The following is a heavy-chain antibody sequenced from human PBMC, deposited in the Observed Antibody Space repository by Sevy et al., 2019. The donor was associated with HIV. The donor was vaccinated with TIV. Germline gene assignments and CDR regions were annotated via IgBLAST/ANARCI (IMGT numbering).Heavy chain of an antibody. Sequence: SETLSLTCTVSGGSISSYYWSWIRQPPGKGLEWIGYIYYSGSTNYNPSLKSRVTISVDTSKNQFSLKLSSVTAADTAMYYCARAYDSSGYYVRDDAFDIWGQGTMVTVSS. CDR1: GGSISSYY. D-gene: IGHD3-22*01. J-gene: IGHJ3*02. CDR3: ARAYDSSGYYVRDDAFDI. V-gene: IGHV4-59*01. CDR2: IYYSGST.